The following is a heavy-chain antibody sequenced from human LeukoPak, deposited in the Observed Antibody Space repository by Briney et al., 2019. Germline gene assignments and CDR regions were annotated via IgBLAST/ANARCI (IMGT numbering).Heavy chain of an antibody. Sequence: ASVKVSCKASGYTFTSYDINWVRQATGQGLEWMGWMNPNSGNTGYAQKFQGRVTITRNTSISTAYMELSSLRSEDTAVYYCARDSSGWHQATNWFDPWGQGTLVTVSS. CDR2: MNPNSGNT. J-gene: IGHJ5*02. CDR1: GYTFTSYD. V-gene: IGHV1-8*03. CDR3: ARDSSGWHQATNWFDP. D-gene: IGHD6-19*01.